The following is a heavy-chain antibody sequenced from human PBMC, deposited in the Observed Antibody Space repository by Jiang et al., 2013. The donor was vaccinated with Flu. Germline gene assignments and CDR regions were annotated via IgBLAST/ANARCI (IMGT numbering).Heavy chain of an antibody. J-gene: IGHJ4*02. Sequence: KSRVTISVDTSKNQFSLKLSSVTAADTAVYYCAREDYYGSGRAFDYWGQGTLVTVSS. D-gene: IGHD3-10*01. V-gene: IGHV4-30-2*05. CDR3: AREDYYGSGRAFDY.